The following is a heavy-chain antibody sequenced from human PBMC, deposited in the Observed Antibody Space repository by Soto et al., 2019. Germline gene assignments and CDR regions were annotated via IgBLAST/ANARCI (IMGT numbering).Heavy chain of an antibody. D-gene: IGHD3-22*01. Sequence: GGSLRLSCAASGFTFSSYDMHWVRQATGKGLEWVSAIGTAGDTYYPGSVKGRFTISRENAKNSLYLQMNSLRAGDTAVYYCARAGYYDSSGYSDAFDIWGQGIMVTVSS. CDR1: GFTFSSYD. CDR2: IGTAGDT. CDR3: ARAGYYDSSGYSDAFDI. J-gene: IGHJ3*02. V-gene: IGHV3-13*01.